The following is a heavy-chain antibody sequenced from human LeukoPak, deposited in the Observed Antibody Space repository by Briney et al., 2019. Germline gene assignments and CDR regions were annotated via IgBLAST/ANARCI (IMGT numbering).Heavy chain of an antibody. V-gene: IGHV3-23*01. D-gene: IGHD4-17*01. J-gene: IGHJ3*02. CDR3: AKDHDYAGVYAFDI. Sequence: PGGSLRLSCAASGFTFSIYAMTWVRQAPGKGLEWVSVISGSGDNTYHADSVKGRFTISRDNSKNTLYLQMNSLRAEDTAVYYCAKDHDYAGVYAFDIWGQGTMVTVSS. CDR1: GFTFSIYA. CDR2: ISGSGDNT.